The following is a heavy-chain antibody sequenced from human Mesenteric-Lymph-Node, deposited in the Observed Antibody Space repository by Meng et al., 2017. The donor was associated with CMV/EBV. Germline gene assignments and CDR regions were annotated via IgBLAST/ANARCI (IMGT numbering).Heavy chain of an antibody. D-gene: IGHD2-2*01. CDR2: MSGKNGGT. CDR3: ARTVIVVVPAALDV. Sequence: ASVKVSCKASGYTLSDYYMHWVRQAPGQGLEWMGWMSGKNGGTNYAQSFQGRVIMTRDTSINTAYMELSSLRSEDTAVYYCARTVIVVVPAALDVWGQGTTVTVSS. CDR1: GYTLSDYY. V-gene: IGHV1-2*02. J-gene: IGHJ6*02.